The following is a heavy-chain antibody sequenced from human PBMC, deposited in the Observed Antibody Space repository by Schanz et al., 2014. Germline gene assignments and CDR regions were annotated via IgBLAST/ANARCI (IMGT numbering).Heavy chain of an antibody. Sequence: QVHLVQSGSELKKPGASVKVSCKASGYTFTSNALNWVRQAPGQGLEWVGWINTNTGNPTYAQGFTGRFVFSLDPSVSTAYLQISSLKAEDTAAYYCTTETIAMAGTFSIWGQGTLVTVSS. V-gene: IGHV7-4-1*02. CDR2: INTNTGNP. J-gene: IGHJ4*02. D-gene: IGHD6-19*01. CDR3: TTETIAMAGTFSI. CDR1: GYTFTSNA.